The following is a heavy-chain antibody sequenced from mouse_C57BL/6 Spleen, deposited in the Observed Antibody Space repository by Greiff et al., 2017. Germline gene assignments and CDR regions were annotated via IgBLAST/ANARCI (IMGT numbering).Heavy chain of an antibody. CDR2: ISSGSSTI. CDR1: GFTFSDYG. CDR3: ARNPYYYGSREYYFDY. J-gene: IGHJ2*01. V-gene: IGHV5-17*01. D-gene: IGHD1-1*01. Sequence: EVHLVESGGGLVKPGGSLKLSCAASGFTFSDYGMHWVRQAPETGLEWVAYISSGSSTIYYADTVKGRFTISRDNAKNTLFLQMTSLRSEDTAMYYCARNPYYYGSREYYFDYWGQGTTLTVSS.